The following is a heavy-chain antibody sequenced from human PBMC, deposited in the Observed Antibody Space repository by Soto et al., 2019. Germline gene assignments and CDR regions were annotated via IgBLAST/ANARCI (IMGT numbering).Heavy chain of an antibody. Sequence: QVQLVQSGAEVKKPGASVKVSCKASGYTFTSYGISWVRQAPGQGLEWMGWISAYNGNTNYAQKLQGRVTMTTDTSASTAYMERRSLRSDDTAVYYCARSGPYDISGYYPAEYFQHWGQGTLVTVSS. V-gene: IGHV1-18*01. CDR2: ISAYNGNT. CDR3: ARSGPYDISGYYPAEYFQH. J-gene: IGHJ1*01. D-gene: IGHD3-22*01. CDR1: GYTFTSYG.